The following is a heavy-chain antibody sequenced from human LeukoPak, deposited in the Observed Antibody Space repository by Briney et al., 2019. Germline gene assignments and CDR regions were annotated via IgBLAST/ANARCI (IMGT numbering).Heavy chain of an antibody. CDR1: GDSISSYQ. CDR2: IYYSGST. J-gene: IGHJ4*02. Sequence: SETLSPTCTVSGDSISSYQWNWVRQPPGKGLEWIGYIYYSGSTNYNPSLKSRVTISVDTSKNQFSLTLTSVTAADTAIYYCARRFDSWGQGALVTVSS. V-gene: IGHV4-59*08. CDR3: ARRFDS.